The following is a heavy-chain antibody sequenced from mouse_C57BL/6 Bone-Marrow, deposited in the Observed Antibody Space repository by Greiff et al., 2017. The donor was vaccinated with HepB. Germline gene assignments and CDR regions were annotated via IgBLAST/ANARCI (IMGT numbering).Heavy chain of an antibody. V-gene: IGHV1-82*01. CDR1: SYAFSSSW. J-gene: IGHJ1*03. CDR2: IYPGDGDT. CDR3: ARGYGSSRYWYFDV. D-gene: IGHD1-1*01. Sequence: QVQLQQSGPELVKPGASVKISCKASSYAFSSSWMNWVKQRPGKGLEWIGRIYPGDGDTNYNGKFKGKATLTADKSSSTAYMQLSSLTSEDSAVYFCARGYGSSRYWYFDVWGTGTTVTVSS.